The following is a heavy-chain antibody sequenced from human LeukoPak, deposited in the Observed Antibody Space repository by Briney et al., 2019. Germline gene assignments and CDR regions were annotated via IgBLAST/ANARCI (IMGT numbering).Heavy chain of an antibody. CDR2: ISGDGGST. D-gene: IGHD3-10*01. J-gene: IGHJ3*01. CDR3: AKDSYVSGRPLHTFDV. Sequence: PGGSLRLSCAASGFTFAIHAMTWVRQAPGKGLEWVSGISGDGGSTHYAESVKGQFTISRANSQNTLFLQMNSLRVEDTAIYYCAKDSYVSGRPLHTFDVWGQGTMVTVSS. V-gene: IGHV3-23*01. CDR1: GFTFAIHA.